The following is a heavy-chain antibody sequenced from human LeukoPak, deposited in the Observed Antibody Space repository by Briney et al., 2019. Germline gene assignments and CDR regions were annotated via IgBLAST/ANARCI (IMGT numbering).Heavy chain of an antibody. J-gene: IGHJ3*02. CDR1: GDSLTSHF. CDR3: ARRMATVTDAFDI. Sequence: SETLSLTCNVSGDSLTSHFWSWIRQTPGKGLEWIGYVFHSETTNYSPSLMSRVSISLGTSKKQFYLRLASVTAADTAVYYCARRMATVTDAFDIWGRGTMVSVSS. D-gene: IGHD5-24*01. CDR2: VFHSETT. V-gene: IGHV4-59*08.